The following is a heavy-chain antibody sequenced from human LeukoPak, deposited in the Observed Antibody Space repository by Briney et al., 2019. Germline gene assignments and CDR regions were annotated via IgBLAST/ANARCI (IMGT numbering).Heavy chain of an antibody. Sequence: PSQTLSLTCTVSGGSINSGAYYWSWIRQSPGKGLEWTGYIYYSGSTYYNPSLRSRITISVDTSKNQFSLKLSSVTAADTAVYYCARDHRAKGVANWFDPWGQGTLVTVSS. CDR1: GGSINSGAYY. J-gene: IGHJ5*02. CDR3: ARDHRAKGVANWFDP. CDR2: IYYSGST. V-gene: IGHV4-30-4*01. D-gene: IGHD1-14*01.